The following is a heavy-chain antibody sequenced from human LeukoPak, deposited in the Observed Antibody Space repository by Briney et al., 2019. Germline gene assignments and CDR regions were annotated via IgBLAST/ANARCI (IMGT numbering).Heavy chain of an antibody. CDR2: IGWDSGSL. D-gene: IGHD3-9*01. CDR1: GFSFKDYA. Sequence: GGSLRISCAASGFSFKDYAMHWLRQAPGKGLEWVSGIGWDSGSLDYAGSVKGRFTISRDNAGSTLFLEMTSLRREDTALYYCAKDIVASVLPGYYGGFDSWGQGNPGHRLL. CDR3: AKDIVASVLPGYYGGFDS. J-gene: IGHJ4*02. V-gene: IGHV3-9*01.